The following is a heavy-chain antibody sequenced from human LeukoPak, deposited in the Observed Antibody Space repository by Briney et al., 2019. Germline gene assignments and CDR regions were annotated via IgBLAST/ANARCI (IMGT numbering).Heavy chain of an antibody. Sequence: SETLSLTCTVSGGSISSSSYYWGWIRQPPGKGLEWIGSIYYSGSTYYNPPLKSRVTISVDTSKNQFSLKLSSVTAADTAVYYCARELNRTPRDIVVVVAATPLFDYWGQGTLVTVSS. D-gene: IGHD2-15*01. CDR2: IYYSGST. CDR1: GGSISSSSYY. CDR3: ARELNRTPRDIVVVVAATPLFDY. J-gene: IGHJ4*02. V-gene: IGHV4-39*02.